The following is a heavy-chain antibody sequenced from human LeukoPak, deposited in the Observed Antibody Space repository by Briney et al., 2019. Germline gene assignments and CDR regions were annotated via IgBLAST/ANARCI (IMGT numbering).Heavy chain of an antibody. CDR1: GFTFSSYW. J-gene: IGHJ6*02. Sequence: GGSLRLSCAASGFTFSSYWMHWVRHAPGKGLVWVSRINSDGSSTIYADSVKGRFTISRDNAKNTLYLQMNSLRVEDTAMYYCARGSGDLLPIIFGGAFVSGMDVWGQGTTVTVSS. D-gene: IGHD3-16*02. CDR3: ARGSGDLLPIIFGGAFVSGMDV. CDR2: INSDGSST. V-gene: IGHV3-74*01.